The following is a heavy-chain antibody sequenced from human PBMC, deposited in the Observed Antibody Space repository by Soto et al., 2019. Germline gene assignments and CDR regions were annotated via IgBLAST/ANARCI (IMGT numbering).Heavy chain of an antibody. Sequence: PGGSLRLSCAASGFTFSSYSMNWVRQAPGKGLEWVSSISSSSSYIYYADSVKGRFTISRDNAKNTLYLQMNSLRAEDTAVYYCARDMENAAITMIVVVITALDYWGQGTQVTVSS. CDR3: ARDMENAAITMIVVVITALDY. CDR1: GFTFSSYS. D-gene: IGHD3-22*01. V-gene: IGHV3-21*01. CDR2: ISSSSSYI. J-gene: IGHJ4*02.